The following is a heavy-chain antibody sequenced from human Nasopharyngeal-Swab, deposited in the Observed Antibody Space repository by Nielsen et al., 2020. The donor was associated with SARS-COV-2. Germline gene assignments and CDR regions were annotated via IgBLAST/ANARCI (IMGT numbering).Heavy chain of an antibody. CDR3: ARTGPGYYDSSGYYGRNFDY. Sequence: GGSLRLSCAASGFTFSSYSMNWVRQAPGKGLEWVSSISSSSSYIYYADSVKGRFTISRDNAKNPLYLQMNSLRAEDTAVYYCARTGPGYYDSSGYYGRNFDYWGQGTLVTVSS. CDR1: GFTFSSYS. J-gene: IGHJ4*02. CDR2: ISSSSSYI. D-gene: IGHD3-22*01. V-gene: IGHV3-21*01.